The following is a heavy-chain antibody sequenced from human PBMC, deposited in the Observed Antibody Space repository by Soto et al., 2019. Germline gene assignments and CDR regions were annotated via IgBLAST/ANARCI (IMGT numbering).Heavy chain of an antibody. J-gene: IGHJ6*02. Sequence: SVKVSCKASGGTFSSYAISWVRQAPGQGLEWMGGIIPIFGTANYAQKFQGRVTITADESTSTAYMELSSLRSEDTAVYYCARRKYCTNGVCDIRYYYYYGMDVWGQGTTVTVSS. V-gene: IGHV1-69*13. CDR1: GGTFSSYA. CDR2: IIPIFGTA. CDR3: ARRKYCTNGVCDIRYYYYYGMDV. D-gene: IGHD2-8*01.